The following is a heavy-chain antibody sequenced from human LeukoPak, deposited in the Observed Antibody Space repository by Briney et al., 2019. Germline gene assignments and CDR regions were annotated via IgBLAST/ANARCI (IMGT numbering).Heavy chain of an antibody. CDR3: ASVLYGSGWYVDY. J-gene: IGHJ4*02. CDR2: IHYSGST. V-gene: IGHV4-34*01. CDR1: GGSFSGYY. D-gene: IGHD6-19*01. Sequence: SETLSLTCAVYGGSFSGYYWGWIRQPPGKGLEWIGSIHYSGSTYYNPSLKSRVTISVDTSKNQFSLKLSSVTAADTAVCYCASVLYGSGWYVDYWGQGTLVTVSS.